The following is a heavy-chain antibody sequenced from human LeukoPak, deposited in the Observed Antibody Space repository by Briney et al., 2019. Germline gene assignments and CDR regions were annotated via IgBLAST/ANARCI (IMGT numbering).Heavy chain of an antibody. CDR1: GYTFTSYS. CDR2: ISAYNGNT. D-gene: IGHD3-3*01. CDR3: ASPFYYDRGDAFDI. V-gene: IGHV1-18*01. J-gene: IGHJ3*02. Sequence: ASVKVSCKASGYTFTSYSISWVRQAPGQGLEWMGWISAYNGNTNYAQKLQGRVTMTTDTSTSTAYMELRSLRSDDTAVYYCASPFYYDRGDAFDIWGQGTMVTVSS.